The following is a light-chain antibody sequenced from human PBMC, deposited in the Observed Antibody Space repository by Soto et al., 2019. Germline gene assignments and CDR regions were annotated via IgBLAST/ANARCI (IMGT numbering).Light chain of an antibody. CDR2: GAS. V-gene: IGKV1-9*01. CDR3: QRTYNAPGT. CDR1: QAISSH. Sequence: DIQLTQSPSFLSASVGGRVTITCRASQAISSHLAWYQQKPGKAPNLLIYGASTLQSGVPSRFSGSGSGTQFTLTISSLQPEDVATYYGQRTYNAPGTFGGGTKVEIK. J-gene: IGKJ4*01.